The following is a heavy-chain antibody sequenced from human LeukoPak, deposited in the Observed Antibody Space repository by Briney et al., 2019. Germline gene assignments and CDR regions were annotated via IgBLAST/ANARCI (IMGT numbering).Heavy chain of an antibody. J-gene: IGHJ6*03. V-gene: IGHV4-39*07. D-gene: IGHD3-22*01. Sequence: SETLSLTCTVSGGSISSNSYYWGWIRQPPGKGLEWIGNIYYTGSTYYNPSLKSRVTISVDTSKNQFSLKLSSVTAADTAVYYCARRHYYDSSGYYNYYYYYYMDVWGKGTTVTVSS. CDR1: GGSISSNSYY. CDR2: IYYTGST. CDR3: ARRHYYDSSGYYNYYYYYYMDV.